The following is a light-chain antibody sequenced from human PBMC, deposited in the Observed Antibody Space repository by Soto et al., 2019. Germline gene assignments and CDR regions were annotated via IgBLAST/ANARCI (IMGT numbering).Light chain of an antibody. V-gene: IGLV1-44*01. J-gene: IGLJ2*01. CDR3: AAWDDSLNGVI. CDR1: SSNIGSNT. CDR2: TNN. Sequence: QSVLTQPPSASGTPGQRVTISCSGSSSNIGSNTVNWYQQLPGTAPKVLIYTNNQRPSGVPDRFSGSKSGTSASLAISGLQSEDETDYYCAAWDDSLNGVIFVGGTKLTVL.